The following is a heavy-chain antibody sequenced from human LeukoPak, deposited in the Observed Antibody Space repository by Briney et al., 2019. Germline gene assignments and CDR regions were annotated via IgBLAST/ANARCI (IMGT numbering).Heavy chain of an antibody. CDR1: GGSFSGYY. J-gene: IGHJ4*02. D-gene: IGHD6-13*01. V-gene: IGHV4-34*01. CDR2: INHSGST. Sequence: PSETLSLTCAVYGGSFSGYYWSWIRQPPGKGLEWIGEINHSGSTNYNPSLKSRVTISVDTSKNQFSLKLSSVTAADTAVYYCARGVGYSGIAAMWGQGTLVTVSS. CDR3: ARGVGYSGIAAM.